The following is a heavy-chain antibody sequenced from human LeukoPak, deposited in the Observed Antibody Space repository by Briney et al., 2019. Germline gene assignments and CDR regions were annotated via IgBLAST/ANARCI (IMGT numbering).Heavy chain of an antibody. Sequence: GGSLRLSCAASGLTFSNYAMNWVRQASGKGLEWVSGITDSGRKTYYADSVKGRFSISRDNARNSLFLQMNSLRDEDTAVYYCARAGSYYPGYYFDCWGQGTLVTVSS. J-gene: IGHJ4*02. CDR3: ARAGSYYPGYYFDC. CDR1: GLTFSNYA. CDR2: ITDSGRKT. V-gene: IGHV3-23*01. D-gene: IGHD1-26*01.